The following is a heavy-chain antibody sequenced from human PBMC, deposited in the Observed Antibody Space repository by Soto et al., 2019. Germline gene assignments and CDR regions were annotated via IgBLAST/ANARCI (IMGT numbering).Heavy chain of an antibody. J-gene: IGHJ6*02. CDR2: ISGSGGSE. Sequence: GGSLRLSCAVSGFTFTSYAMTWVRQAPGKGLEWVSAISGSGGSEFYADSVKGRFTISRDNSKNTLYLQMKSLRAEDTALYYCAKGDTTMITDYYAMDVWGQGTTVTVSS. D-gene: IGHD5-18*01. V-gene: IGHV3-23*01. CDR3: AKGDTTMITDYYAMDV. CDR1: GFTFTSYA.